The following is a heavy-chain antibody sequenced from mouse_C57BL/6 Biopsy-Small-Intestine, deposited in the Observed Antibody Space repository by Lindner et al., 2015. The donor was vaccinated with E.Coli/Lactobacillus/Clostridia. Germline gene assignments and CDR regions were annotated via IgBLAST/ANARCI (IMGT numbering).Heavy chain of an antibody. Sequence: VQLQESGAELVKPGASVKLSCKASGYTFTEYTIHWIKQRSGQGLGWIGWFYPGSGNIKYNEKFKDKATLTADKSSSTVYMEISRLTSEDSAVYFCARHEEGIYYGNFWFAYWGQGTLGHCLC. CDR3: ARHEEGIYYGNFWFAY. D-gene: IGHD2-1*01. V-gene: IGHV1-62-2*01. CDR2: FYPGSGNI. J-gene: IGHJ3*01. CDR1: GYTFTEYT.